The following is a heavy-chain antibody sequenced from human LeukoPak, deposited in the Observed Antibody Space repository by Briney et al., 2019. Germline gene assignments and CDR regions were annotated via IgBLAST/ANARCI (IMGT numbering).Heavy chain of an antibody. Sequence: PSETLSLTCTVSGGSISNYFWTWMRQPPGKGLEWIACMDYSGSANYNPALKSRVTISVDMSKNQFSLKLSSVTAADTAVYYCARETIRGLEHYYFDYWGQGTLVTVSS. J-gene: IGHJ4*02. V-gene: IGHV4-59*12. CDR2: MDYSGSA. D-gene: IGHD5-12*01. CDR3: ARETIRGLEHYYFDY. CDR1: GGSISNYF.